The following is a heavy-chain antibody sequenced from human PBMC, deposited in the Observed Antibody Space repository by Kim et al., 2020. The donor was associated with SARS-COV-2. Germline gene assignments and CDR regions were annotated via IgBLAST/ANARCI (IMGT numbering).Heavy chain of an antibody. Sequence: SQTFQGRVTITRDTSASTAYMELSSLRSEDTAVYYCAGTMVREYYYGMDVWGQGTTVTVSS. CDR3: AGTMVREYYYGMDV. V-gene: IGHV1-3*01. D-gene: IGHD3-10*01. J-gene: IGHJ6*02.